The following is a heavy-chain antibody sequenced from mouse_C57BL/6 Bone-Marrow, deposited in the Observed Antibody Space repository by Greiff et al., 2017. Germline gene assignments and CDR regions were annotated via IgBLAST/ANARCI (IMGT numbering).Heavy chain of an antibody. CDR3: ARAYSFDY. CDR2: IYPGSGNT. V-gene: IGHV1-76*01. J-gene: IGHJ2*01. Sequence: VQLQQSGAELVRPGASVKLSCKASGYTFTDYYINWVKQRPGQGLEWIARIYPGSGNTYYNEKFKGKATLTGEKSSSTAYMQLSSLTSEDSTVYFCARAYSFDYWGQGTTLTGSS. CDR1: GYTFTDYY.